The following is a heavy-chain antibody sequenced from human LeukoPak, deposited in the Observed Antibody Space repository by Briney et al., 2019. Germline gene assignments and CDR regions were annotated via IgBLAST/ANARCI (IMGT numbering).Heavy chain of an antibody. Sequence: SETLSLTCTVSGGSISSYSWSWIRQPPGKGLEWIGSIYYSGSTNYNPSLKSRVTISVDTSKNRFSLKLSSVTAADTAAYYCARGFPKVLNYYGMDVWGQGTTVTVSS. CDR1: GGSISSYS. V-gene: IGHV4-59*08. J-gene: IGHJ6*02. CDR3: ARGFPKVLNYYGMDV. D-gene: IGHD3-10*01. CDR2: IYYSGST.